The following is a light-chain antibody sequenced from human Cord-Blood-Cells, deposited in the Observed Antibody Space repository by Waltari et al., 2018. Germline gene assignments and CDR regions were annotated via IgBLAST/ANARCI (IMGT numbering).Light chain of an antibody. J-gene: IGKJ4*01. CDR1: QSVLYSSNNKNY. CDR3: QQYYSTPLT. V-gene: IGKV4-1*01. Sequence: DIVMTQYPDSLAVSMGERATINCKSSQSVLYSSNNKNYLAWYQQKPGQPPKLLIYWASTRESWVPDRFSGSGSGTDFTLTISSLQAEDVAGYYCQQYYSTPLTFGGGTKVEIK. CDR2: WAS.